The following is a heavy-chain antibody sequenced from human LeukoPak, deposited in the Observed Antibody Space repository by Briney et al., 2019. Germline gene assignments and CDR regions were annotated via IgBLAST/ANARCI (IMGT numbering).Heavy chain of an antibody. CDR2: FYPADGET. J-gene: IGHJ4*02. D-gene: IGHD4-23*01. Sequence: ASVKVSCKVSAYTLTELSMHWVRQAPGKGLEWMGGFYPADGETVYAHKFQGRLTMTEDTSTNTGYMELTSLRSEDTAVYYCAADGGGLSSVVTPRSSPFDYWGQGTLVTVSS. CDR3: AADGGGLSSVVTPRSSPFDY. CDR1: AYTLTELS. V-gene: IGHV1-24*01.